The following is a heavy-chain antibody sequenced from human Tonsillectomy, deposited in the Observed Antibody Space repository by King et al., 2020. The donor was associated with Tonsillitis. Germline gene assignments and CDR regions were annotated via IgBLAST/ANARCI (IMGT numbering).Heavy chain of an antibody. J-gene: IGHJ4*02. D-gene: IGHD2-15*01. CDR3: AREGDRTPAMWY. Sequence: QLVQSGAEVKKPGASVRVSCKASGYTFTGYYIHWVRQAPGQGLEWMGWMNPNNGDTNFALNFEGRVTMTMDTSTSTAHMELRRLTSDDTAVYFCAREGDRTPAMWYWGQGTLVTVSS. V-gene: IGHV1-2*02. CDR2: MNPNNGDT. CDR1: GYTFTGYY.